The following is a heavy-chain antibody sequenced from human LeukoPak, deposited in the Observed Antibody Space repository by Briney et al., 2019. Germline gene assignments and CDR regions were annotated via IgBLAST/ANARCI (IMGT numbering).Heavy chain of an antibody. CDR1: GGTFSSYA. CDR3: ARSYSSGWYLSFDY. CDR2: IIPIFGTA. J-gene: IGHJ4*02. D-gene: IGHD6-19*01. Sequence: SVKVSCTASGGTFSSYAISWVRQAPGQGLEWMGGIIPIFGTANYAQKFQGRVTITADESTSTAYMELSSLRSEDTAVYYCARSYSSGWYLSFDYWGQGTLVTVSS. V-gene: IGHV1-69*13.